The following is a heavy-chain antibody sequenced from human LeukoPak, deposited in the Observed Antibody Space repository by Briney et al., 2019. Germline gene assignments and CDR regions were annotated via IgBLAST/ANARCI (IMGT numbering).Heavy chain of an antibody. J-gene: IGHJ4*02. CDR3: ARDLRRYFDWSFDY. D-gene: IGHD3-9*01. Sequence: GGSLRLSCAASGFTFSSYAMRWVRQAPGKGLEWVAVISYDGSNKYYADSVKGRFTISRDNSKNTLYLQMNSLRAEDTAVYYCARDLRRYFDWSFDYWGQGTLVTVSS. V-gene: IGHV3-30*04. CDR2: ISYDGSNK. CDR1: GFTFSSYA.